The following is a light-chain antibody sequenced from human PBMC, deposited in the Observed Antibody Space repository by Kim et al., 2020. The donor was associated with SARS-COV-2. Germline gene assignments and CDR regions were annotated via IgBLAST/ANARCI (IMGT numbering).Light chain of an antibody. V-gene: IGLV3-19*01. J-gene: IGLJ2*01. Sequence: SSSLPPAPAVSVALGQTVRITCQGDSLRSYYATWYQQKPGQAPKVVIYGKDNRPSGVPDRFSGSSSGNTAYLTITGTQAGDEADYYCNSRDSNDYVVFGGGTKVTVL. CDR3: NSRDSNDYVV. CDR2: GKD. CDR1: SLRSYY.